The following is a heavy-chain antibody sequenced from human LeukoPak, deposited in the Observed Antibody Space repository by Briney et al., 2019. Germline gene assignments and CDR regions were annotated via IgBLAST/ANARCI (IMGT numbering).Heavy chain of an antibody. CDR3: VRRGSGTSRSDY. CDR1: GYSFPNYW. D-gene: IGHD1-26*01. Sequence: GESLQISSKASGYSFPNYWIGWVRPLPGKGLEWMGIIYPDDSDTRYSPSFQGQVTISADKSINTAYLQWSGLKASDSAMYYCVRRGSGTSRSDYWGQGTLVTVSS. J-gene: IGHJ4*02. CDR2: IYPDDSDT. V-gene: IGHV5-51*01.